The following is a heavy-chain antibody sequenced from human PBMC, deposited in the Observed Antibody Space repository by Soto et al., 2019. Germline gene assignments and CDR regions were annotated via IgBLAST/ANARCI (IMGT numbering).Heavy chain of an antibody. V-gene: IGHV4-31*03. D-gene: IGHD5-18*01. Sequence: QVQLQESGPGLVKPSQTLSLTCTVSGGSISSGGYYWSWIRQHPGKGLEWIGYIYYSGSTYYNPSLRRRFTISVDTSKNQFSLKLSSVTAADTAVYYCARGLLGYSYGSYFDYWGQGTLVTVSS. CDR1: GGSISSGGYY. CDR2: IYYSGST. J-gene: IGHJ4*02. CDR3: ARGLLGYSYGSYFDY.